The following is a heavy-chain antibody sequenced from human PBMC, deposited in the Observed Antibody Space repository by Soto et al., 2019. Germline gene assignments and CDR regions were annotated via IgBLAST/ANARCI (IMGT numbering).Heavy chain of an antibody. D-gene: IGHD1-26*01. CDR2: LSNTGRRT. Sequence: GGSLRLSCVVSVFPFGANAMSWVRQAPGKGLEWVSGLSNTGRRTSYADSVEGRFNISRDNSENTVYLQMNSLRVEDTAVYYCATEMGATQGPFDNWGQGTLVTVSS. J-gene: IGHJ4*02. V-gene: IGHV3-23*01. CDR3: ATEMGATQGPFDN. CDR1: VFPFGANA.